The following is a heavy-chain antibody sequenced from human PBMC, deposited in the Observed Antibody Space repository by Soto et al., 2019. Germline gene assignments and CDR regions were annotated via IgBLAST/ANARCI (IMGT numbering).Heavy chain of an antibody. J-gene: IGHJ6*01. V-gene: IGHV3-30*18. Sequence: QVQLVESGGGVVQPGRSLRLSCAASGFTFSSNGMHWVRQAPGKGLEWVAVISHDGTKKYYADSVKGRFTISRDNSKNTLYLQMNSLRDEDTAVYYCAKDKGYDVLTFHGMDVW. D-gene: IGHD3-9*01. CDR1: GFTFSSNG. CDR3: AKDKGYDVLTFHGMDV. CDR2: ISHDGTKK.